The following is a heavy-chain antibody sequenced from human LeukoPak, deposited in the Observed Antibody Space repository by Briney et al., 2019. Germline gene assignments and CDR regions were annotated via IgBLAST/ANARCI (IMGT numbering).Heavy chain of an antibody. Sequence: GGSLRLSCAASGFTFSGSDIHWVRQASGKGLEWVGRIGIKANNYATAYAASVKGRFIISRDDSENTASLYMNSLKTEDTAVYYCTTYISEHHWGQGTLVTVSS. V-gene: IGHV3-73*01. CDR2: IGIKANNYAT. CDR3: TTYISEHH. J-gene: IGHJ5*02. CDR1: GFTFSGSD. D-gene: IGHD3-16*01.